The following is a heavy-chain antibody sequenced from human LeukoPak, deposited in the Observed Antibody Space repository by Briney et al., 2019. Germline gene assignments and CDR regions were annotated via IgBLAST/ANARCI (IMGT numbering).Heavy chain of an antibody. CDR3: ARRXTXXXFSXFDV. J-gene: IGHJ3*01. CDR1: GFTFSSHA. CDR2: ISXSXSXI. Sequence: GGSLRLSCAASGFTFSSHAMNWARQAPGKGGEGGSYISXSXSXIYXADSVKGRFTVARDKTNNSLCVQMNSLRAEDTAIYFCARRXTXXXFSXFDVWGQGTMVTVSS. V-gene: IGHV3-21*05.